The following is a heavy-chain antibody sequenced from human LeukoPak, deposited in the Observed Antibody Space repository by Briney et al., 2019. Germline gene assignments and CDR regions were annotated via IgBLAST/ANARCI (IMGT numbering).Heavy chain of an antibody. CDR1: GGSISSYY. D-gene: IGHD6-13*01. CDR3: ARDSEKRIAAPKDY. J-gene: IGHJ4*02. Sequence: SETLSLTCTVAGGSISSYYWSWIRQPAGKGLEWIGRIYTSGSTNYNPSLKSRVTMSVDTSKSQFSLKLSSVTAADTAVYYCARDSEKRIAAPKDYWGQGTLVTVSS. CDR2: IYTSGST. V-gene: IGHV4-4*07.